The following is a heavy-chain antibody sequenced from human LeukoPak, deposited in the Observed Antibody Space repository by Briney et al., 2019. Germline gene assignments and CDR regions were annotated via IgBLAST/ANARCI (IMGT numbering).Heavy chain of an antibody. CDR2: ISSSSSYI. V-gene: IGHV3-11*06. J-gene: IGHJ4*02. D-gene: IGHD3-3*02. Sequence: GGSLRLSCTSSGFTFSDYYMSWIRQAPGKGLEWVSSISSSSSYIYYADSVKGRFTISRDNAKNSLYLQMNSLRAEDTAVYYCARDQPPISFWGQGTPVTVSS. CDR3: ARDQPPISF. CDR1: GFTFSDYY.